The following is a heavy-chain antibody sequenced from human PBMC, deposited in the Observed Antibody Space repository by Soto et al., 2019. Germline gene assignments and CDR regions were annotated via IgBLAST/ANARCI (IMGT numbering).Heavy chain of an antibody. CDR2: ISGSGFKK. CDR3: AKNQGVELVPLATVDWFDP. D-gene: IGHD1-26*01. J-gene: IGHJ5*02. Sequence: LRLSCAASGFIFENFGMSWVRQAPGKGLEWISSISGSGFKKYYADSVKGRFTISRDNSESTVYLELNNLSAEDTAVYHCAKNQGVELVPLATVDWFDPWGQGSVVTVSS. V-gene: IGHV3-23*01. CDR1: GFIFENFG.